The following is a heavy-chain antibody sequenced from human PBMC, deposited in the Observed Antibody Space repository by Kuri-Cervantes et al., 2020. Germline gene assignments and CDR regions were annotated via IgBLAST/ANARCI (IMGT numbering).Heavy chain of an antibody. Sequence: GESLKISCAASGFTFSSYGMHWVRQAPGKGLEWVAVIWYDGSNKYYADSVKGRFTISRDNSKNTLSLQMNSLRAEDTAMYYCAKSYVPAGNNLGYFDYWGQGTLVTVSS. J-gene: IGHJ4*02. CDR2: IWYDGSNK. D-gene: IGHD2-2*01. CDR1: GFTFSSYG. CDR3: AKSYVPAGNNLGYFDY. V-gene: IGHV3-30*02.